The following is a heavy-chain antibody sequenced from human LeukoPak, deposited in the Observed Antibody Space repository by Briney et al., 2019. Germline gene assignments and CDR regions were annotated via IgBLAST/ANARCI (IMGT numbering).Heavy chain of an antibody. CDR2: IYPGDSDT. J-gene: IGHJ4*02. CDR3: ARLGIKSVGGLDY. CDR1: GYSFTSYW. Sequence: GESLKISCKGSGYSFTSYWISWVRQMPGKGLEWMGIIYPGDSDTRYSPSFQGLVTISADKSISTAYLQWSSLKASDTAMYYCARLGIKSVGGLDYWGQGTLVTVSS. V-gene: IGHV5-51*01.